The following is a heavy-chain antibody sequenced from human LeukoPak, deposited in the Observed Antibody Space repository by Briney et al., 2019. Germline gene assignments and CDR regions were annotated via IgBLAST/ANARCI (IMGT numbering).Heavy chain of an antibody. Sequence: ASVKVSCKASGGTFSSYAISWVRQAPGQGLEWMGGIIPIFGTANYAQKFQGRVTITADESTSTAYMELSSLRSEDTAVYYCARDCSGGSCYSNWGQGTLVTVSS. V-gene: IGHV1-69*01. CDR3: ARDCSGGSCYSN. CDR1: GGTFSSYA. D-gene: IGHD2-15*01. J-gene: IGHJ4*02. CDR2: IIPIFGTA.